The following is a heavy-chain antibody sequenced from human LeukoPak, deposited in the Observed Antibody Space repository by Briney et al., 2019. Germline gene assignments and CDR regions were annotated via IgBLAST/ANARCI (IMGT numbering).Heavy chain of an antibody. CDR2: IYHRGSI. J-gene: IGHJ3*02. CDR3: GKHGWVIAVAEGAFNI. Sequence: SETLSLTCAVSGYSISSGYYWGWIRQPPGKGLEWIGSIYHRGSIYYNPSLKSRVTISVDTSKNQFSLKLSSVTDADTAVYYFGKHGWVIAVAEGAFNIGGKGPMATSLQ. V-gene: IGHV4-38-2*01. D-gene: IGHD6-19*01. CDR1: GYSISSGYY.